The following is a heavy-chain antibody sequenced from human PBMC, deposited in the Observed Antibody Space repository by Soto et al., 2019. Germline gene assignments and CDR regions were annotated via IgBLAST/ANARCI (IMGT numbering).Heavy chain of an antibody. J-gene: IGHJ4*02. Sequence: GGSLRLSCAASGFTFSNAWMNWVRQAPGKGLEWVGRIKSKTDGGTTYYADSVKGRFTISRDNSKNTLYLQMDSLRAEDTALYYCAKGDYDSSGYWLGVHYFDYWGQGTLVTVS. D-gene: IGHD3-22*01. V-gene: IGHV3-15*07. CDR2: IKSKTDGGTT. CDR1: GFTFSNAW. CDR3: AKGDYDSSGYWLGVHYFDY.